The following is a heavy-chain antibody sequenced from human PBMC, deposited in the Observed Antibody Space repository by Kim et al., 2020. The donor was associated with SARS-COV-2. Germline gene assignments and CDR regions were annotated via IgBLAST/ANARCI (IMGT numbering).Heavy chain of an antibody. CDR2: GST. CDR3: ASGGHYFDY. J-gene: IGHJ4*02. V-gene: IGHV4-4*07. Sequence: GSTNYNPSLKSRVTMSVDTSKNQFSLKLSSVTAADTAVYYCASGGHYFDYWGQGTLVTVSS.